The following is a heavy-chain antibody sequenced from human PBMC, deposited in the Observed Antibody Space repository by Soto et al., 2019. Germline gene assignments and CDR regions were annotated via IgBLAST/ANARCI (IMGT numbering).Heavy chain of an antibody. J-gene: IGHJ3*02. CDR3: ARSKWGYAFDI. Sequence: QVQLQESGPGLVKPSETLSLTCTVSGGSVSSGNCYWSWIRQPPGKGLEWIGYIYNSGSTNHNPSLKSRVTISVDTSKNQFSLKLSSVIAADTAVYYCARSKWGYAFDIWGQGTMVTVSS. CDR1: GGSVSSGNCY. D-gene: IGHD7-27*01. V-gene: IGHV4-61*01. CDR2: IYNSGST.